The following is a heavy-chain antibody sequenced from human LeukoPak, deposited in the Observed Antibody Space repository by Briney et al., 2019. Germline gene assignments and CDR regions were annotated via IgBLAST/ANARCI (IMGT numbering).Heavy chain of an antibody. CDR2: IYYSGST. J-gene: IGHJ3*02. CDR1: GGSISSYY. CDR3: ARKTYYYAFDI. D-gene: IGHD3-10*01. Sequence: PSETLSLTCTVSGGSISSYYWSLNRQPPGKGLEWIGYIYYSGSTNYNPSLKSRVTISVDTSKNQFSLKLSSVTAADTAVYYCARKTYYYAFDIWGQGTMVTVSS. V-gene: IGHV4-59*08.